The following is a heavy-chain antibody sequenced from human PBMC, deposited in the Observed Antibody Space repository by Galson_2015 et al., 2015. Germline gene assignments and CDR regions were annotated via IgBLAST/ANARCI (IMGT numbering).Heavy chain of an antibody. CDR3: TRPCSSTSCYVFNAFDI. Sequence: SLRLSCAASGFTFGDYAMSWVRQAPGKGLEWVGFIRSKAYGGTTEYAASVKGRFTISRDDSKSIAYLQMNSLKTEDTAVYYCTRPCSSTSCYVFNAFDIWGQGTMVTVSS. CDR1: GFTFGDYA. J-gene: IGHJ3*02. D-gene: IGHD2-2*01. CDR2: IRSKAYGGTT. V-gene: IGHV3-49*04.